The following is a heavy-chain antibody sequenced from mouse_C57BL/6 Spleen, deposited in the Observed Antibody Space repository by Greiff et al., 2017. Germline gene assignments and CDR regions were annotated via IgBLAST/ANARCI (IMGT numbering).Heavy chain of an antibody. D-gene: IGHD1-2*01. CDR3: ARITLLRYFDV. J-gene: IGHJ1*03. CDR2: IYPGDGDT. CDR1: GYAFSSSW. V-gene: IGHV1-82*01. Sequence: QVQLKESGPELVKPGASVKISCKASGYAFSSSWMNWVKQRPGKGLEWIGRIYPGDGDTNYNGKFKGKATLTADKSSSTAYMQLSSLTSEDSAVYFCARITLLRYFDVWGTGTTDTVSS.